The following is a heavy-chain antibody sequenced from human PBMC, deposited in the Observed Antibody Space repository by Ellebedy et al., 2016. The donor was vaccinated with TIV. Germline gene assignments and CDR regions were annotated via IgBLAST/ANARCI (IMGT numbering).Heavy chain of an antibody. CDR3: ARGGAYYHRYFYD. CDR2: ITGMFRTV. J-gene: IGHJ4*02. Sequence: SVKVSCKASGGTFNSHAIGWVRQAPGQGLDWMGGITGMFRTVTYAQKFQGRVTITADEFMTTAYMALSSLRSEDTAVYYCARGGAYYHRYFYDWGQGTLVTVSS. CDR1: GGTFNSHA. D-gene: IGHD3-10*01. V-gene: IGHV1-69*01.